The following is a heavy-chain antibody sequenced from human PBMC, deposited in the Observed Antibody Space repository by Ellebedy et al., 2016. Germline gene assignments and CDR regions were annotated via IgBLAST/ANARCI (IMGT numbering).Heavy chain of an antibody. V-gene: IGHV3-23*01. CDR2: IIGSGANT. J-gene: IGHJ4*02. CDR1: GFTFNSYA. D-gene: IGHD3-22*01. Sequence: GESLKISCAASGFTFNSYAMSWVRQVPGKGLEWVSTIIGSGANTYYADSVKGRFSISRDSSKKMVYLQMKSLRAEDTAVYYCAKGEDYYYDSSGYFENWGQGTLVTVSS. CDR3: AKGEDYYYDSSGYFEN.